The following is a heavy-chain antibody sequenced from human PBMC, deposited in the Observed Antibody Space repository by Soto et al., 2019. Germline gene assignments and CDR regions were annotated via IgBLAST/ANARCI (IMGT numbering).Heavy chain of an antibody. CDR2: IKKDGSEE. V-gene: IGHV3-7*05. CDR1: GFTFSNHW. D-gene: IGHD5-18*01. CDR3: ARNGAQLDY. Sequence: GGSLRLSCAASGFTFSNHWMSWVRQAPGKGLEWVASIKKDGSEEYYVDSVKGRFTISRDTAQNSLFLQMSSLRAEDTAVYYCARNGAQLDYWGQGTLVTVSS. J-gene: IGHJ4*02.